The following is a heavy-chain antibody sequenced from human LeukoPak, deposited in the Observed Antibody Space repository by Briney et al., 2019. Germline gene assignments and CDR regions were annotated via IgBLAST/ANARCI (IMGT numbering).Heavy chain of an antibody. J-gene: IGHJ4*02. CDR2: ISGSGGST. CDR1: GFTFSSYA. Sequence: GGSLRLSCAASGFTFSSYAMSWVRQAPGKGLEWVSAISGSGGSTYYADSVKGRFTISRDNSKNTLYLQMNSLRAEDTAVYYCANRCRGGSCYSDDYWGQGTLVTVSS. CDR3: ANRCRGGSCYSDDY. D-gene: IGHD2-15*01. V-gene: IGHV3-23*01.